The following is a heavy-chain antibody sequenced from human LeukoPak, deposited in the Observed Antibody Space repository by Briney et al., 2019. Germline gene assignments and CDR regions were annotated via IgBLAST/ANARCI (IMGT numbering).Heavy chain of an antibody. D-gene: IGHD2-2*01. CDR1: GFSLSTHGVG. CDR2: IYWDDNK. Sequence: SGPTLVNPTQTLTLTCTFSGFSLSTHGVGVGWIRQPPGKALEWLALIYWDDNKRYSPSLGSRLTITKDTSKNQVVLIMTNMDPVDTATYFCARDYCSTTSCYQGWFDPWGQGTLVTVSS. CDR3: ARDYCSTTSCYQGWFDP. J-gene: IGHJ5*02. V-gene: IGHV2-5*02.